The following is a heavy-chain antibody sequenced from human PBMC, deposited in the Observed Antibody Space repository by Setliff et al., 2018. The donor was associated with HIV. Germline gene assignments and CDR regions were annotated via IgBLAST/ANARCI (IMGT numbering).Heavy chain of an antibody. J-gene: IGHJ3*01. Sequence: SETLSLTCTVSGGSISTYYWSWIRQPPGKGLEWIGSIDFTGSSDNNPSLKSRVTLSVDTSKHQFSLKLSSVTAADTAVYYCARVQMAYAAFDVWGQGTMVT. CDR2: IDFTGSS. CDR3: ARVQMAYAAFDV. V-gene: IGHV4-59*01. D-gene: IGHD4-17*01. CDR1: GGSISTYY.